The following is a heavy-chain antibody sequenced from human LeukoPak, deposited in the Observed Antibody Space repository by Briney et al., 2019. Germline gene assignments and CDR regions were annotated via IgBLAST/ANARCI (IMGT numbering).Heavy chain of an antibody. CDR1: GFTFSTYA. D-gene: IGHD4-17*01. Sequence: PGGSLRLSCAASGFTFSTYAMIWVRQAPGKGLEWVSAIRGIRGSYRTEYADSVKDRFTISRDNSKNTLYLQMNSLRAEDTAVYYCGRDPNGDYIGAFDMWGQGTVVTVSS. J-gene: IGHJ3*02. V-gene: IGHV3-23*01. CDR3: GRDPNGDYIGAFDM. CDR2: IRGIRGSYRT.